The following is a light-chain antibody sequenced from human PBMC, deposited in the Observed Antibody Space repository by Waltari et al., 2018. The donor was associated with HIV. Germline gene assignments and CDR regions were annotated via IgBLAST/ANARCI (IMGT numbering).Light chain of an antibody. J-gene: IGKJ2*01. Sequence: DTVMTQSPASLIVSLGERAPSTCTSSQSRLYSSNSKNYLAWYQHKAGQPPKLLISWAATRESGVPDRFSGSGSGTDFTLTISSLQAEDVAVYYCQQYYNTPYTFGQGTTLEI. V-gene: IGKV4-1*01. CDR2: WAA. CDR3: QQYYNTPYT. CDR1: QSRLYSSNSKNY.